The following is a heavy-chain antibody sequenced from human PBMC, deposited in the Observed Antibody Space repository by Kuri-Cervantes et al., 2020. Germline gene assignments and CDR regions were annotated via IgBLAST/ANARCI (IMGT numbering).Heavy chain of an antibody. CDR2: INPNSGGT. CDR3: ARSWKGRRVYYDSSGYWFDP. Sequence: ASVKVSCKASGYTFTGYYIHWVRQAPGQGLEWMGWINPNSGGTNYAQNFQGRVTMARDTSISTAYMELRSLRSDDTAVYYCARSWKGRRVYYDSSGYWFDPWGQGTLVTVSS. CDR1: GYTFTGYY. V-gene: IGHV1-2*02. J-gene: IGHJ5*02. D-gene: IGHD3-22*01.